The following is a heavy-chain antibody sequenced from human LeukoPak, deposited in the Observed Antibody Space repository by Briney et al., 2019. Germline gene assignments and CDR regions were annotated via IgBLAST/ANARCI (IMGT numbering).Heavy chain of an antibody. CDR3: ARSSQLPHFDY. V-gene: IGHV1-2*02. J-gene: IGHJ4*02. D-gene: IGHD2-2*01. CDR1: GYTFTGYY. CDR2: INPNSGGT. Sequence: ASVKVSCKASGYTFTGYYIHWVRQAPGQGLEWMGWINPNSGGTNYAQKFQGGVTMTRDTSISTAYMEPSRLRSDDTAVYYCARSSQLPHFDYWGQGTLVTVSS.